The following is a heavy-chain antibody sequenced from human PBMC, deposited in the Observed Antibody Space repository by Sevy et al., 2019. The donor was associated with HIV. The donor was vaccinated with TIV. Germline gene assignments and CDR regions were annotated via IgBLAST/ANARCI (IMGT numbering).Heavy chain of an antibody. J-gene: IGHJ5*02. V-gene: IGHV3-73*01. CDR3: TLLTVITIFGVVENWFDP. CDR1: GFTFSDSA. D-gene: IGHD3-3*01. Sequence: GGSLRLSCAASGFTFSDSAMHWVRQASGKGLEWVGRIRSKANSYATAYAASVKGRFTISRDDSKNTAYLQMNSLKTEDTAVYYCTLLTVITIFGVVENWFDPWGQGTLVTVSS. CDR2: IRSKANSYAT.